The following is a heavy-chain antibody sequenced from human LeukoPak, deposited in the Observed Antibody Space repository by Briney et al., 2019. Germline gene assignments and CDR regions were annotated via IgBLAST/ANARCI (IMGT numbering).Heavy chain of an antibody. D-gene: IGHD2-15*01. J-gene: IGHJ4*02. Sequence: PSETLSLTCTVSGGSLSSYYWSWIRQPAGKGLEWIGRIYTSGNTYYNASLKSQVSISIDTSKNQFSLKLSSVTAADTAIYYCASEYCSGDSCEGGHFDYWGQGTLVTVSS. CDR3: ASEYCSGDSCEGGHFDY. V-gene: IGHV4-4*07. CDR2: IYTSGNT. CDR1: GGSLSSYY.